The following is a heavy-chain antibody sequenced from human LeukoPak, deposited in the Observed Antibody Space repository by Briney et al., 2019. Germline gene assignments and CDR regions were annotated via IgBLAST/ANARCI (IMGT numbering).Heavy chain of an antibody. CDR2: IYYSGST. CDR1: GGSISSYY. Sequence: SETLSLTCTVSGGSISSYYWGWIRQPPGKGLEWIGSIYYSGSTYYNPSLKSRVTISVDTSKNQFSLKLSSVTAADTAVYYCARGMGATTWFDPWGQGTLVTVSS. CDR3: ARGMGATTWFDP. D-gene: IGHD1-26*01. V-gene: IGHV4-39*07. J-gene: IGHJ5*02.